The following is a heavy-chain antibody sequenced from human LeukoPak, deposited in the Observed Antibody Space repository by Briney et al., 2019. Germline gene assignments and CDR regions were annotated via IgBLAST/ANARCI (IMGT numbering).Heavy chain of an antibody. J-gene: IGHJ3*02. Sequence: SETLSLTYTVAGGSISRYYWSWIRQPPGKGLGWIGYIYYSGSTNYNPSLKSRVTISVDTSKNQFSLKLSSVTAADTAVYYCATGGVRDAFDIWGQGTMVTVSS. CDR3: ATGGVRDAFDI. V-gene: IGHV4-59*08. CDR2: IYYSGST. CDR1: GGSISRYY. D-gene: IGHD3-16*01.